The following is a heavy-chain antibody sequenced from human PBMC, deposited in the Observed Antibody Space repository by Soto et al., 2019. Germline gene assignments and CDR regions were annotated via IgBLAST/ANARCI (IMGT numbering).Heavy chain of an antibody. V-gene: IGHV3-48*02. CDR2: VSMDSDTT. CDR3: AGLYYDYA. D-gene: IGHD3-3*01. J-gene: IGHJ6*02. Sequence: PGGSLRFSCKASGFDFSTYSMNWVRQAPGKGLEWIAYVSMDSDTTHYADSVKGRFTISRDDPENSLYLQMNSLRDEDTATYYCAGLYYDYAWGQGTTVTVSS. CDR1: GFDFSTYS.